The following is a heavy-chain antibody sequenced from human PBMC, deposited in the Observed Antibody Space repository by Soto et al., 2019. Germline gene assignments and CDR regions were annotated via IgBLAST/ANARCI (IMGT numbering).Heavy chain of an antibody. CDR1: GFTFTSSA. V-gene: IGHV1-58*01. Sequence: ASVKVSCKASGFTFTSSAVQWVRQARGQRLEWIGWIVVGSGNTNYAQKFQERVTMTRDTSTSTAYMELSRLRSDDTAVYYCARAGMYFYYGSGSYYYFDYWGQGTLVTAPQ. CDR2: IVVGSGNT. CDR3: ARAGMYFYYGSGSYYYFDY. D-gene: IGHD3-10*01. J-gene: IGHJ4*02.